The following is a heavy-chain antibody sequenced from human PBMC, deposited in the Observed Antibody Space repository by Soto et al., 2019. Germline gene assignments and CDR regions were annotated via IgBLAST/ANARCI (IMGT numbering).Heavy chain of an antibody. J-gene: IGHJ4*02. Sequence: QLQLQESGPGLVKPSETLSLTCTVSGGSISSSSYYWGWIRQPPGKGLEWIGSIYYSGSTYYNPSLKSRVTISVDTSKNQFSLKLSSVTAADTAVYYCANGGTHYDILTGYRRETYFDYWGQGTLVTVSS. D-gene: IGHD3-9*01. CDR2: IYYSGST. CDR1: GGSISSSSYY. V-gene: IGHV4-39*01. CDR3: ANGGTHYDILTGYRRETYFDY.